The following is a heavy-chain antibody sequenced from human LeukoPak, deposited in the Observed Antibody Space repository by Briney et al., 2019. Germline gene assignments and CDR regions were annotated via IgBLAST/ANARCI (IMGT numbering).Heavy chain of an antibody. V-gene: IGHV3-64*01. Sequence: PAGGSLRLSCAASGFTFSSYAMSWVRQAPGKGLEFISGIRNDGGSTYYANSVKGRFTISRDNSKNTMYLQMGSLRTEDMAVYYCARYHTPLRFSDPDAFDIWGQGTMVTVSS. CDR3: ARYHTPLRFSDPDAFDI. CDR2: IRNDGGST. J-gene: IGHJ3*02. CDR1: GFTFSSYA. D-gene: IGHD3-3*01.